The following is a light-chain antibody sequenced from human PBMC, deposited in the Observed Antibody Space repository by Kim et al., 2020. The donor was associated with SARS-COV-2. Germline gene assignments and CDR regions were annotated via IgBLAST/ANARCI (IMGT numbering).Light chain of an antibody. J-gene: IGKJ1*01. Sequence: DIQLTQSPSFLSASVGDRVTITCRASQGINNYLAWYQQEPGKAPKLLIFAASTLQSGVPSRFSGSGSGTEFTLTISSLLPEDFATYYCQQLNSYPRTFGHGTKVDIK. CDR2: AAS. CDR1: QGINNY. CDR3: QQLNSYPRT. V-gene: IGKV1-9*01.